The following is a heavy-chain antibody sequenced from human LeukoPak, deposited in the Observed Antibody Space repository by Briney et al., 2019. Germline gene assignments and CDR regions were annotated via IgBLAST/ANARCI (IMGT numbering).Heavy chain of an antibody. CDR3: ARDLYYDFGMMINWFDP. CDR1: GGSISSYY. V-gene: IGHV4-4*07. D-gene: IGHD3-3*01. J-gene: IGHJ5*02. CDR2: IYNSGST. Sequence: ASETLSLTCTVSGGSISSYYWSWIRQPAGKGLEWIGRIYNSGSTNYNPSLKSRVTQSVDTSKNQFSLKLSSVTAADTAVYYCARDLYYDFGMMINWFDPWGQGTLVTVSS.